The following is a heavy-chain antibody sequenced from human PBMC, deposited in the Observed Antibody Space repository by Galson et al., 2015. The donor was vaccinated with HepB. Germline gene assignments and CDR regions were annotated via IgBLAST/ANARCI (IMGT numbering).Heavy chain of an antibody. V-gene: IGHV1-69*13. CDR3: ARDRDGYNFWYFDL. CDR1: GGTFNNFG. CDR2: IIPNFRTA. J-gene: IGHJ2*01. D-gene: IGHD5-24*01. Sequence: SVKVSCKASGGTFNNFGINWIRQAPGQGLEWIGGIIPNFRTANYHQDFQGRLTMTVDGSTNTAYMELSSLTSDDTAIYFCARDRDGYNFWYFDLWGRGTLVTVSS.